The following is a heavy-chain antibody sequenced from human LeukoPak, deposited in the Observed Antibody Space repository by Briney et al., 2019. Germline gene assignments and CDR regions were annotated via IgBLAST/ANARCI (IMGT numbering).Heavy chain of an antibody. V-gene: IGHV3-30*04. Sequence: SGGSLRLSCAASGFTFSRSAMHWVRQPPSKGLEWMAVISNDGMRKFHADSVKGRFTISRDNSKNTLYLQMDSLTTEDTALYYCARRRDGYNPELDYWGQGTLVTVSS. CDR3: ARRRDGYNPELDY. CDR1: GFTFSRSA. J-gene: IGHJ4*02. D-gene: IGHD5-24*01. CDR2: ISNDGMRK.